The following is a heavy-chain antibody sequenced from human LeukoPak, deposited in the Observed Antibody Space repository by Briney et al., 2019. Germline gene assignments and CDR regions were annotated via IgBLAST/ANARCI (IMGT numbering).Heavy chain of an antibody. V-gene: IGHV4-39*07. CDR3: ARDLELGVLRYFDWPPAAFDI. CDR2: IYYSGST. J-gene: IGHJ3*02. CDR1: GGSISSSSYY. Sequence: PPETLSLTCTVSGGSISSSSYYWGWIRQPPGKGLEWIGSIYYSGSTYYNPSLKSRVTISVDTSKNQFSLKLSSVTAADTVVYYCARDLELGVLRYFDWPPAAFDIWGQGTMVTVSS. D-gene: IGHD3-9*01.